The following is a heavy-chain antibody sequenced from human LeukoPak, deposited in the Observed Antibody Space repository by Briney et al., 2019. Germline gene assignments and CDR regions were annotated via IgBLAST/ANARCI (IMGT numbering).Heavy chain of an antibody. CDR3: ARGNYDFWSGYYTGSWFDP. CDR2: IIPIFGTA. D-gene: IGHD3-3*01. J-gene: IGHJ5*02. V-gene: IGHV1-69*01. Sequence: ASVKVSCTASGGTFTRYTISGVRQAPGQGLEWMGGIIPIFGTANYAQKFEGRVTITADESTSTAYMELSRLRSEDTAVYYCARGNYDFWSGYYTGSWFDPWGQGTLFTVSS. CDR1: GGTFTRYT.